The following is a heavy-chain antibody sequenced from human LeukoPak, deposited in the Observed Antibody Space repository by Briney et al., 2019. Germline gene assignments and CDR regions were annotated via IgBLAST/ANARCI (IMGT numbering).Heavy chain of an antibody. CDR3: ARVERGYSYGPFDY. V-gene: IGHV3-9*01. Sequence: PGRSLRLSCAASGFTFDDYAMHWVRQAPGKGLEWVSGISWNSGSIGYADSVKGRFAISRDNAKNSLYLQMNSLRAEDTALYYCARVERGYSYGPFDYWGQGTLVTVSS. D-gene: IGHD5-18*01. CDR2: ISWNSGSI. CDR1: GFTFDDYA. J-gene: IGHJ4*02.